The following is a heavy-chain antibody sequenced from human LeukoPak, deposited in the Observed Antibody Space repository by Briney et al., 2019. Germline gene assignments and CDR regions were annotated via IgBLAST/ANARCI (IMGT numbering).Heavy chain of an antibody. CDR1: GFTFSSYS. CDR2: ISSSSSYI. J-gene: IGHJ3*02. Sequence: GGSLRLSCAASGFTFSSYSMNWVRQAPGKGLEWVSSISSSSSYIYYADSVKGRFTISRDNAKNSLYLQMNSLRAEDTAVYYCAREFQGFTWTCDIWGQGTMVTVSS. CDR3: AREFQGFTWTCDI. D-gene: IGHD2/OR15-2a*01. V-gene: IGHV3-21*01.